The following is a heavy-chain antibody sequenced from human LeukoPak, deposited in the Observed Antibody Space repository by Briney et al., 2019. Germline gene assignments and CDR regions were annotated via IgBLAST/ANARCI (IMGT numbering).Heavy chain of an antibody. Sequence: GGSLRLSCAASGFTVSSSYMSWVRQAPGKGLEWVSIISSAGTTYYADSVKGRFTISRDNSKNTVYLQVNSLRDEDTAVYYCARGPARDNYYPGDYWGQGTLVTVSS. D-gene: IGHD1-26*01. CDR1: GFTVSSSY. CDR3: ARGPARDNYYPGDY. V-gene: IGHV3-66*01. J-gene: IGHJ4*02. CDR2: ISSAGTT.